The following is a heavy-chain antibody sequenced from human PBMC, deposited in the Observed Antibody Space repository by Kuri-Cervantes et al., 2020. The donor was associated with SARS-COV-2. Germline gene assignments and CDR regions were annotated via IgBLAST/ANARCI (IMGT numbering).Heavy chain of an antibody. CDR2: IYYRGST. J-gene: IGHJ3*02. CDR3: ARPKLTGEGDAFDI. Sequence: SETLSLTCTVSGGSISSSSYYWGWIRQPPGKGLEWIGSIYYRGSTYYNPSLKSRVTISVDTSKNQFSLKLSSVTAADTAVYYCARPKLTGEGDAFDIWGQGTMVTVSS. D-gene: IGHD7-27*01. CDR1: GGSISSSSYY. V-gene: IGHV4-39*01.